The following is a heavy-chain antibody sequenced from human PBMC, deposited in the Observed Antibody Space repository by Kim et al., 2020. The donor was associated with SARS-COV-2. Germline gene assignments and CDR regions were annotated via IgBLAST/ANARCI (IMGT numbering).Heavy chain of an antibody. CDR3: ARVQYSSGWHDEYYFDY. CDR1: GYTFTSYA. V-gene: IGHV1-3*01. D-gene: IGHD6-19*01. Sequence: ASVKVSCKASGYTFTSYAMHWVRQAPGQRLEWMGWINAGNGNTKYSQKFQGRVTITRDTSASTAYMELSSLRSEDTAVYYCARVQYSSGWHDEYYFDYWGQGTLVTVSS. CDR2: INAGNGNT. J-gene: IGHJ4*02.